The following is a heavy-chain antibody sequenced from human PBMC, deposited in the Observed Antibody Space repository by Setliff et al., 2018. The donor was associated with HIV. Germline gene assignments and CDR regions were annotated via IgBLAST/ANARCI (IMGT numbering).Heavy chain of an antibody. D-gene: IGHD3-3*01. V-gene: IGHV1-2*02. CDR3: ARVVDRDYDFWSAYEY. Sequence: ASVKVSCKASGYSFTAHHIHWVRQAPGQGPEWMGWIIPKSGETSYAEKFRGRVTMTRDTSLSTAYMELSWLTSDDTAVYYCARVVDRDYDFWSAYEYWGQGTMVTVSS. CDR2: IIPKSGET. CDR1: GYSFTAHH. J-gene: IGHJ4*02.